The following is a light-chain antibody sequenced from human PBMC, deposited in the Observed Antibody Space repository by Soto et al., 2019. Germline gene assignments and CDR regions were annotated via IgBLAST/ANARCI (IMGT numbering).Light chain of an antibody. Sequence: QSVLTQPPSVSAAPGQKVTISCSGSSSNIGNHYVCWYQQLPGTAPKLLIYDNDKRPSGIPDRFSGSKSGTSATLGITGLQTGYEADYYCGTWASSLSAVVFGGGTKLTVL. CDR1: SSNIGNHY. J-gene: IGLJ2*01. V-gene: IGLV1-51*01. CDR3: GTWASSLSAVV. CDR2: DND.